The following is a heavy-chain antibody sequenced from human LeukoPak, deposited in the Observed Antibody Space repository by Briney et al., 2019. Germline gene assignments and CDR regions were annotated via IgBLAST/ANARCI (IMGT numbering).Heavy chain of an antibody. CDR2: IYSGETT. J-gene: IGHJ6*02. V-gene: IGHV3-66*01. CDR3: ARDPWGFRSSTYYYFYGVDV. D-gene: IGHD3-10*01. Sequence: PGGSLRLSCAASGFIVSNNFMNWVRQAPGKGLEWVSVIYSGETTHYADSVKGRFTISRDDSKNTLYLQMNSLRAEDTAVYYCARDPWGFRSSTYYYFYGVDVWGQGTTVTVSS. CDR1: GFIVSNNF.